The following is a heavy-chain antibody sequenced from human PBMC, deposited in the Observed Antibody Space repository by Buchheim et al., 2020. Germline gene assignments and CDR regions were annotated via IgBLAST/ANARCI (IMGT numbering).Heavy chain of an antibody. CDR3: ARKGLGTTDFDY. CDR2: INSDGSGT. V-gene: IGHV3-74*01. D-gene: IGHD3-16*01. Sequence: EVQLVESGGGLVQPGGSLRLSCAASGFTFSSYWVHWVRQAPGEGLVWVSRINSDGSGTIYADSVKGRFTISRDNAKNALYPQMNSLRAEDTAVYYCARKGLGTTDFDYWGQGTL. J-gene: IGHJ4*02. CDR1: GFTFSSYW.